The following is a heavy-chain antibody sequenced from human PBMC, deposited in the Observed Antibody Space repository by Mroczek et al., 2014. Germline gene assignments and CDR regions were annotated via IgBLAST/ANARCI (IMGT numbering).Heavy chain of an antibody. Sequence: KESGPGLVKPSQTLSLTCTVSGGSISSGGYYWSWIRQHPGKGLEWIGYIYYSGSTYYNPSLKSRVTISVDTSKNQFSLKLSSVTAADTAVYYCARVSAGIAAAGTKWNWFDPWGQGTLVTVSS. V-gene: IGHV4-31*03. CDR1: GGSISSGGYY. D-gene: IGHD6-13*01. J-gene: IGHJ5*02. CDR2: IYYSGST. CDR3: ARVSAGIAAAGTKWNWFDP.